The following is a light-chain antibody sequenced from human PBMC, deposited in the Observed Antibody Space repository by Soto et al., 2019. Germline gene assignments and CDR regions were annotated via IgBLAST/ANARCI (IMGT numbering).Light chain of an antibody. CDR3: QQYDNLHLFT. CDR1: QDISNY. J-gene: IGKJ2*01. V-gene: IGKV1-33*01. CDR2: DAF. Sequence: DIQMTQSPSSLSASAGDRVTITCQASQDISNYLNWYHQKLGKAPKLLIYDAFNLETGVPSGFSGSGFGTDFTFTISSLQAEDIARYYCQQYDNLHLFTFGQGTKLEIK.